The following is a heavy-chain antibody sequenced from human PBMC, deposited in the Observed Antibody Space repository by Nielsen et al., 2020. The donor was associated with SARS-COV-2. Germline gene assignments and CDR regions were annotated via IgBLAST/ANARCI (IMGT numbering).Heavy chain of an antibody. J-gene: IGHJ4*02. D-gene: IGHD2-15*01. CDR3: AKVSDCSGGSCYDY. CDR2: ISWNSGSI. CDR1: GFPFDDYA. V-gene: IGHV3-9*01. Sequence: SLKISCAASGFPFDDYAMHWVRQAPGKGLEWVSGISWNSGSIGYADSVKGRFTISRDNAKNSLYLQMNSLRAEDTALYYCAKVSDCSGGSCYDYWGQGTLVTVSS.